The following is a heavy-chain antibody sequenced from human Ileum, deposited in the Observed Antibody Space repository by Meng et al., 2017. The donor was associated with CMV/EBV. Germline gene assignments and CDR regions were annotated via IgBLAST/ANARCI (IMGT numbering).Heavy chain of an antibody. D-gene: IGHD2-2*01. Sequence: ASVKVSCKASGYSFYGDYMHWVRQAPGQGPEWMGWINPESGDTNCAQKFQGRVTMTTDTSITTAYMELSRLRYDDTAMYYCARGCSSTNCYGVFWGQGTLVTVSS. CDR1: GYSFYGDY. V-gene: IGHV1-2*02. J-gene: IGHJ4*02. CDR2: INPESGDT. CDR3: ARGCSSTNCYGVF.